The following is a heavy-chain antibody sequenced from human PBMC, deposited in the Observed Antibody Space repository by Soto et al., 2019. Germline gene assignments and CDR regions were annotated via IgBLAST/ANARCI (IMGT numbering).Heavy chain of an antibody. CDR3: ARLLWFGELLSTYYFDY. D-gene: IGHD3-10*01. CDR2: IYYSGST. J-gene: IGHJ4*02. CDR1: GGSISSGDYY. Sequence: LSLTCTVSGGSISSGDYYWSWIRQPPGKGLEWIGYIYYSGSTYYNPSLKSRVTISVDTSKNQFSLKLNSVTAADTAVYYCARLLWFGELLSTYYFDYWGQGTLVTVSS. V-gene: IGHV4-30-4*01.